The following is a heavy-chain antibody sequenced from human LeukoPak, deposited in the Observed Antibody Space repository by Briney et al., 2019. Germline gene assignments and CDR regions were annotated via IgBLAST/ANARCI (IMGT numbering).Heavy chain of an antibody. CDR3: AARVTTEYYFDY. Sequence: PSETLSLTCTVSGGSISSGGYYWSWIRQHPGKGLEWLGYIYYSGSTNYNPSLKSRVTISVDTSKNQFSLKLSSVTAADTAVYYCAARVTTEYYFDYWGQGTLVTVSS. V-gene: IGHV4-31*03. J-gene: IGHJ4*02. CDR2: IYYSGST. D-gene: IGHD4-17*01. CDR1: GGSISSGGYY.